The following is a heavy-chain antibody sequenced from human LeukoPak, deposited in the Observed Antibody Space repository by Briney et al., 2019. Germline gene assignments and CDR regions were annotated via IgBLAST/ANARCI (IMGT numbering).Heavy chain of an antibody. D-gene: IGHD4-17*01. CDR2: IKRDGSEK. CDR3: ARLRGDYLYFFDN. Sequence: GGSLRLSCAASGFTFSSYWMSWVRQAPGKGLEWVANIKRDGSEKYYVDSVEGRFTISRDNAKNSLYLQMNSLRGEDTAVYYCARLRGDYLYFFDNWGQGTLVTVSS. CDR1: GFTFSSYW. V-gene: IGHV3-7*01. J-gene: IGHJ4*02.